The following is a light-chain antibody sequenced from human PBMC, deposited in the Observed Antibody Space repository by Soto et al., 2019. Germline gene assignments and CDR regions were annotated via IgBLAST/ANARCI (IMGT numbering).Light chain of an antibody. CDR2: AAS. V-gene: IGKV1-6*01. CDR1: QGIRID. J-gene: IGKJ1*01. Sequence: AIQMTQSPSSLSASVGDRVTITCRASQGIRIDLGWYQQKPGKAPKLLIYAASSLQSGVPSRFSGSGSGTDFTHTISSLQPEDFATYFCLQDYNYPWTFGQGTKVEIK. CDR3: LQDYNYPWT.